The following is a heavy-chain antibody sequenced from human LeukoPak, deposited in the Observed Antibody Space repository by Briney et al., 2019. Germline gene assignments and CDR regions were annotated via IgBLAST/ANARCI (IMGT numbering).Heavy chain of an antibody. CDR2: ISYDGSNK. Sequence: PGGSLRLSCAASGFTFSSYAMHWVRQAPGKGLEWVAVISYDGSNKYYADSVKGRFTISRDNSKNTLYLQMNSLRAEDTAVYYCERLRFLEWLTRDDYWGQGTLVTVSS. CDR1: GFTFSSYA. CDR3: ERLRFLEWLTRDDY. J-gene: IGHJ4*02. D-gene: IGHD3-3*01. V-gene: IGHV3-30-3*01.